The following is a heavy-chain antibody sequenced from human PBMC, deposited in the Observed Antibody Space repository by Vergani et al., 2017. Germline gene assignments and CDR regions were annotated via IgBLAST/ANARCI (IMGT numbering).Heavy chain of an antibody. CDR2: LYTSGST. J-gene: IGHJ3*02. CDR1: GGSISSGGYY. Sequence: VQLVESGPGLVKPSQTLSLTCTVSGGSISSGGYYWNWIRQPAGKGLEWIGRLYTSGSTTYNPSLKSRVTISVDTSKNQFSLKLTSVTAADTAVYYCASNYDSSGYIGAFHIWGQGTMVTVSS. CDR3: ASNYDSSGYIGAFHI. V-gene: IGHV4-61*02. D-gene: IGHD3-22*01.